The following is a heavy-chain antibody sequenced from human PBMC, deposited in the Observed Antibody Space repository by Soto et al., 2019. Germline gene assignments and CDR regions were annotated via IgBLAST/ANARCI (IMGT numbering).Heavy chain of an antibody. Sequence: SSETLSLTSPVSGGSISSYYLSWIRQPPGKGLEWIGYIYYSGSTNYNPSLKSRVTISVDTSKNQFSLKLSSVTAADTAVYYCARVNYDILTGYEPNWFDPWGQGTLVTVSS. CDR1: GGSISSYY. V-gene: IGHV4-59*01. CDR3: ARVNYDILTGYEPNWFDP. J-gene: IGHJ5*02. CDR2: IYYSGST. D-gene: IGHD3-9*01.